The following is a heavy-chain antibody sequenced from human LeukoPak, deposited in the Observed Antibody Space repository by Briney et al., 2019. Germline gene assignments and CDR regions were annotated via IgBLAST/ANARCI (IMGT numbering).Heavy chain of an antibody. V-gene: IGHV4-34*01. J-gene: IGHJ4*02. Sequence: SETLSLTCAVYGGSFSGYYWSWIRQPPGKGLEWIGEINHSGSTNYNPSLKSRVTISVDTSKNQFSLKLSSVTAADTAVYYCAGSWGGIAAAGFDYWGQGTLVTVSS. CDR2: INHSGST. D-gene: IGHD6-13*01. CDR3: AGSWGGIAAAGFDY. CDR1: GGSFSGYY.